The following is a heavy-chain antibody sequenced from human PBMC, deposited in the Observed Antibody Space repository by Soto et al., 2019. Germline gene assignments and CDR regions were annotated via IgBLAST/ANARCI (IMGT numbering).Heavy chain of an antibody. CDR1: GGSFSGYY. D-gene: IGHD1-20*01. CDR3: ARGRTLITGTSPDY. J-gene: IGHJ4*02. V-gene: IGHV4-34*01. CDR2: INHSGST. Sequence: NPSETLSLTCAVYGGSFSGYYWTWIRQPPGKGLEWIGEINHSGSTNYKPSLRSRVTISVDTSKNQLSLKVNSVTAADTAVYYCARGRTLITGTSPDYWGQGTLVTVSS.